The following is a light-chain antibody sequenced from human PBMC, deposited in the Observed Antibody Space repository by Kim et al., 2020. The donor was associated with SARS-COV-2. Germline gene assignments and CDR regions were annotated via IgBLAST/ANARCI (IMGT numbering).Light chain of an antibody. CDR1: KSVSSSW. J-gene: IGKJ1*01. CDR2: GAS. V-gene: IGKV3-20*01. CDR3: QQYDNPPRT. Sequence: SPGEKGARRCSGSKSVSSSWLAWYQQKPGQAPRLLIYGASSRATGIPDRFSGSGSGTDFTLTISRLEPEDCAVYYCQQYDNPPRTFGQGTKVDIK.